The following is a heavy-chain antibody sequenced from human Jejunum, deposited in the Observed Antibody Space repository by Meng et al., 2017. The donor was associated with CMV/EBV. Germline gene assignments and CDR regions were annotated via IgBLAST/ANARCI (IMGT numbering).Heavy chain of an antibody. V-gene: IGHV4-59*01. CDR1: GGSISSYY. CDR3: VRGVSPTEWPLEK. Sequence: CTGSGGSISSYYWSWVRQSPGKGLEWLGYIHYSESTKYNPSLESRVTMSLDRSRNQFSLRLSSVTAADTAVYFCVRGVSPTEWPLEKWGQGTLVTVSS. J-gene: IGHJ4*02. D-gene: IGHD3-3*01. CDR2: IHYSEST.